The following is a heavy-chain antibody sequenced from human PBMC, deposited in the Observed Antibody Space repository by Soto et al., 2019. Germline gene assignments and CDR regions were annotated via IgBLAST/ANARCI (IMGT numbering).Heavy chain of an antibody. CDR1: GFTFDDYA. D-gene: IGHD2-8*02. J-gene: IGHJ6*02. CDR2: ISWNSGTI. Sequence: GGSLRLSCVASGFTFDDYAMHWVRQAPGKGLEWVSGISWNSGTIGYADSVKGRFTISRDNAKNSLYLQMSSLRAEDTALYYCAKSTGGTANGMDVWGQGTTVTVSS. CDR3: AKSTGGTANGMDV. V-gene: IGHV3-9*01.